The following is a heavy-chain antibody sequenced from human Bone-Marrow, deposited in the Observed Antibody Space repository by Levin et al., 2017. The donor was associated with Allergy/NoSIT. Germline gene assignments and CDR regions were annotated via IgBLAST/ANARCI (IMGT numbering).Heavy chain of an antibody. CDR3: ARGGPARLNGMDV. D-gene: IGHD2-8*01. CDR1: GFTFSSYS. CDR2: ISSSSSYI. Sequence: PGESLKISCAASGFTFSSYSMNWVRQAPGKGLEWVSSISSSSSYIYYADSVKGRFTISRDNAKNSLYLQMNSLRAEDTAVYYCARGGPARLNGMDVWGQGTTVTVSS. V-gene: IGHV3-21*01. J-gene: IGHJ6*02.